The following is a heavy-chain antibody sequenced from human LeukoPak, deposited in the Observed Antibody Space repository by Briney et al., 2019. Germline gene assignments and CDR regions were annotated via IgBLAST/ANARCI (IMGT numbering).Heavy chain of an antibody. V-gene: IGHV1-2*02. CDR1: GYTFTGYY. Sequence: ASVKVSCKASGYTFTGYYMHWVRQAPGQGLESMGWINPNSGGTNYAQKFQGRVTMTRDTSISTAYMELSRLRSDDTAVYYCARSRVPAAHNWFDPWGQGTLVTVSS. CDR3: ARSRVPAAHNWFDP. CDR2: INPNSGGT. J-gene: IGHJ5*02. D-gene: IGHD2-2*01.